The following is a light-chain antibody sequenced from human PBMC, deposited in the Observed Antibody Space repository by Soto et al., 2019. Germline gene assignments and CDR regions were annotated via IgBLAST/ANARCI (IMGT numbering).Light chain of an antibody. Sequence: QSALTQPRSVSGSPGQSVTISCTGTSSDVGRYNYVSWYQHRPGTAPKVMIYDVSERPSGVPDRFSGSKSGNTASLTISGLQAEDEADYYCCSYAGSPRFVFGTGTQLTVL. V-gene: IGLV2-11*01. CDR2: DVS. CDR3: CSYAGSPRFV. CDR1: SSDVGRYNY. J-gene: IGLJ7*01.